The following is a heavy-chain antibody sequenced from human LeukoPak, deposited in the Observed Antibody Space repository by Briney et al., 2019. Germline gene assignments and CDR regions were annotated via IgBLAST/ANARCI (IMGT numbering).Heavy chain of an antibody. CDR3: AKDGFDSDSYDNSGYYPG. Sequence: GGSLRLSCVVSGFTLSNYVMSWVRQAPGKGLEWVSGISESGGSTNYADSVKGRFSISRDNAKNTVYLQMNSLRAEDTAVYFCAKDGFDSDSYDNSGYYPGWGQGTLVTVSS. J-gene: IGHJ4*02. CDR2: ISESGGST. V-gene: IGHV3-23*01. D-gene: IGHD3-22*01. CDR1: GFTLSNYV.